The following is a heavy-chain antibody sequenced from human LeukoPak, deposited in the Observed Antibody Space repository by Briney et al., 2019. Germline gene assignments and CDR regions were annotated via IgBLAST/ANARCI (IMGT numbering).Heavy chain of an antibody. CDR3: ARHYYDNNNIYPPAY. V-gene: IGHV4-39*01. Sequence: PSETLSLTCTVSGGSISSSSHSWGWIRQPPGKGLEWIGSIYYSGSTYPNPALKSRVTTSIDTSKNQFSLELRSVTAADTAVYYCARHYYDNNNIYPPAYWGQGTPVTVSS. J-gene: IGHJ4*02. CDR2: IYYSGST. CDR1: GGSISSSSHS. D-gene: IGHD3-22*01.